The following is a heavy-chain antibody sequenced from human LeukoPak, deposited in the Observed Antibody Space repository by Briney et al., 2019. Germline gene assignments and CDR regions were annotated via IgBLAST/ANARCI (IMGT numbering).Heavy chain of an antibody. D-gene: IGHD2-15*01. CDR1: GYTFTSYY. CDR2: INPSGGST. V-gene: IGHV1-46*01. Sequence: ASVKVSCKASGYTFTSYYMHWVRQAPGQGLEWMGIINPSGGSTSYAQKFQGRVTMTRDTSTSTVYMELSSLRSEDTAVYYCASTGYCSGGSCHAGTDAFDIWGQGTMVTVSS. CDR3: ASTGYCSGGSCHAGTDAFDI. J-gene: IGHJ3*02.